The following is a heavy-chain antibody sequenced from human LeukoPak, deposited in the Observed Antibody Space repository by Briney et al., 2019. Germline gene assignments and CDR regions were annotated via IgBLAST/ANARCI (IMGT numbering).Heavy chain of an antibody. D-gene: IGHD2-15*01. J-gene: IGHJ5*02. CDR2: ISTSGNT. CDR3: ARGTRYCSGDSCQNWFDP. Sequence: SETLSLTWTVSGGSISSNDWTWIRQPAGKGLEWIGRISTSGNTYYNPSLKSRLTMSVDTSKNQFSLKLSSVTAADTAVYYCARGTRYCSGDSCQNWFDPWGQGTLVTVSS. V-gene: IGHV4-4*07. CDR1: GGSISSND.